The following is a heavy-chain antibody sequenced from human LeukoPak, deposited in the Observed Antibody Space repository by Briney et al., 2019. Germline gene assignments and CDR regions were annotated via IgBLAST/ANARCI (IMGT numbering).Heavy chain of an antibody. D-gene: IGHD6-6*01. J-gene: IGHJ4*02. V-gene: IGHV4-59*08. CDR2: ISETGST. CDR1: GGSISGYY. CDR3: ARHRRKYTREYHFDS. Sequence: SETLALTCTVSGGSISGYYWGWMRQRPGRGLQWIGFISETGSTDYNPPLERRITMSVDNSRNQVSLRVRYATAADTAIYYCARHRRKYTREYHFDSWGQEILVSVSS.